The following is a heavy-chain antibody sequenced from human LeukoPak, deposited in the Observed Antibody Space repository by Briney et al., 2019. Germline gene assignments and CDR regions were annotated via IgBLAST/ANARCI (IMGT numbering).Heavy chain of an antibody. Sequence: PSETLSLPGTVSGGSISSYYWSWIRQPAGKGLEWIGRNYTSGSTNYNPSLKSRVTMSVDTSKNQFSLKLSSVTAADTAVYYCARDPSYYYYYMDVWGKGTTVTISS. CDR1: GGSISSYY. CDR2: NYTSGST. J-gene: IGHJ6*03. CDR3: ARDPSYYYYYMDV. V-gene: IGHV4-4*07.